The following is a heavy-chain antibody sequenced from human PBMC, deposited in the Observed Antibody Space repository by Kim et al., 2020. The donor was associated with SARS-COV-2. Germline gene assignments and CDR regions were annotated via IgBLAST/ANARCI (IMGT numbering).Heavy chain of an antibody. CDR3: ASDPPFSGYCLDS. CDR1: GFTFTTYD. Sequence: GGSLRLSCAASGFTFTTYDMNWVRQAPGKGLEWVASIWADESNKYYADSVKGRFTISRDNSKKILYLQMNNLRAEDTAVYYCASDPPFSGYCLDSWGQGTLVTVSS. V-gene: IGHV3-33*01. CDR2: IWADESNK. J-gene: IGHJ4*02. D-gene: IGHD5-12*01.